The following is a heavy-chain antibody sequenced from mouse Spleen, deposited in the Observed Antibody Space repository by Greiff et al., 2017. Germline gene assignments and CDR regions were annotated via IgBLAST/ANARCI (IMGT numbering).Heavy chain of an antibody. CDR1: GFTFSNYW. V-gene: IGHV6-3*01. Sequence: DVQLQESGGGLVQPGGSMKLSCVASGFTFSNYWMNWVRQSPEKGLEWVAQIRLKSDNYATHYAESVKGRFTISRDDSKSSVYLQMNNLRAEDTGIYYCTVLLPYYYAMDYWGQGTSVTVSS. CDR3: TVLLPYYYAMDY. D-gene: IGHD1-1*01. CDR2: IRLKSDNYAT. J-gene: IGHJ4*01.